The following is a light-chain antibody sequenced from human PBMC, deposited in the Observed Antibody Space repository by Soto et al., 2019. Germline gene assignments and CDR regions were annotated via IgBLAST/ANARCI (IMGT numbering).Light chain of an antibody. CDR3: SSYTSSSTLV. CDR1: SRDVGGYNY. J-gene: IGLJ1*01. V-gene: IGLV2-14*01. CDR2: DVS. Sequence: QSALTQPASVSGSPGQSITISCTGTSRDVGGYNYVSWYQQHPGKAPKLMIYDVSNRPSGVSNRFSGSKSCNTASLTISGLQAEDEADYYCSSYTSSSTLVFGTGTKLTVL.